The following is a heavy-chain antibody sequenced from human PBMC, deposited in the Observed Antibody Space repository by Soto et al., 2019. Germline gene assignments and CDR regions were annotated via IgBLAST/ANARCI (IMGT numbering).Heavy chain of an antibody. CDR1: GYTFTSYD. CDR3: ARSVEWLASFDY. Sequence: QVQLVQSGAEVKKPGASVKVSCKASGYTFTSYDINWVRQATGQGLEWMGWMKPNNGNTGYAQKFQGRVRMTRNTAISTAYMELSSLRSEDTAVYYCARSVEWLASFDYWGQGTLVTVSS. D-gene: IGHD6-19*01. V-gene: IGHV1-8*01. J-gene: IGHJ4*02. CDR2: MKPNNGNT.